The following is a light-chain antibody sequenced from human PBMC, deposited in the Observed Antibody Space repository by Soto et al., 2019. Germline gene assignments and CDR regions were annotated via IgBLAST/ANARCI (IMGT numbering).Light chain of an antibody. Sequence: IVLTQSPDTLSLSPGERATLSCRASKAISSSYLAWYQQKPGQAPRFLIHGASFRASGVPDRFSGSGSGTDFTLTISRLEPEDFAVYYCQQYGSSPPITFGQGTRLEMK. J-gene: IGKJ5*01. CDR2: GAS. CDR1: KAISSSY. V-gene: IGKV3-20*01. CDR3: QQYGSSPPIT.